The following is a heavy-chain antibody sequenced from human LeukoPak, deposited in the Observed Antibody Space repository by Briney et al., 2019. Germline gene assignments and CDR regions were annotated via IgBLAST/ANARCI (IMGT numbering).Heavy chain of an antibody. CDR3: ARDYYDSSGYYISPD. Sequence: SQTLSLTCTVSGGSISSGGYYWSWIRQHPGKGLEWIGYIYYSGSTYYNSSLKSRVTISVDTSKNQFSLKLSSVTAADTAVYYCARDYYDSSGYYISPDWGQGTLVTVSS. CDR1: GGSISSGGYY. D-gene: IGHD3-22*01. CDR2: IYYSGST. V-gene: IGHV4-31*03. J-gene: IGHJ4*02.